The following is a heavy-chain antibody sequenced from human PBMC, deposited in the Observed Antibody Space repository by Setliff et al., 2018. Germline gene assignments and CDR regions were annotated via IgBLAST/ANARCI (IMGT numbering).Heavy chain of an antibody. D-gene: IGHD3-22*01. CDR1: GGSISSSSYY. CDR2: IYYSGSA. V-gene: IGHV4-39*01. J-gene: IGHJ5*02. CDR3: ASSFYDSPVFDP. Sequence: SETLSLTCTVSGGSISSSSYYWGWIRQPPGKGLEWIGSIYYSGSAYYNPSLKSRVTISVDTSKNQFSLKLSSVTAADTAVYYCASSFYDSPVFDPWGQGTLVTVSS.